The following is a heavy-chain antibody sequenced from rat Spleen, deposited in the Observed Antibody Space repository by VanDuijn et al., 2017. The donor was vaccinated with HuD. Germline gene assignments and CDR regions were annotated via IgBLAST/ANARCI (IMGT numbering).Heavy chain of an antibody. V-gene: IGHV5-25*01. CDR1: GLSFSNYD. J-gene: IGHJ2*01. D-gene: IGHD1-9*01. CDR3: ARHLIPRMIDWDYGYNSAFDY. CDR2: ISSGGST. Sequence: EVQLVESGGGLVQPGRSLKLSCAASGLSFSNYDMAWVRQAPTKGLEWVASISSGGSTYYPDSVKGRFTISRDNAKSSLYLQMISLKSEDTATYYCARHLIPRMIDWDYGYNSAFDYWGQGVMVTVSS.